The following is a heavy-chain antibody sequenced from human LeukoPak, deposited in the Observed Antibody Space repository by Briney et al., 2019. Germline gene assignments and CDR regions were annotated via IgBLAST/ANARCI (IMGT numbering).Heavy chain of an antibody. CDR3: ARLRWDYGMDV. CDR2: IYYSGST. D-gene: IGHD4-23*01. V-gene: IGHV4-59*08. CDR1: GGSISSYY. J-gene: IGHJ6*02. Sequence: SETLSLTCTVSGGSISSYYWSWIRQPPGKGLEWIGYIYYSGSTNYNPSLESRVTISVDTSKNQFSLKLSSVTAADTAVYYCARLRWDYGMDVWGQGTTVTVSS.